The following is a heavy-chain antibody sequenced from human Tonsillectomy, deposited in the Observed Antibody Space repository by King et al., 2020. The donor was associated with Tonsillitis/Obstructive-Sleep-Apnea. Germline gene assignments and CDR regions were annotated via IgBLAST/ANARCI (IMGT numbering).Heavy chain of an antibody. CDR2: VYYSGST. CDR1: GGSISSSSYY. J-gene: IGHJ4*02. Sequence: QLQESGPGLVKPSETLSLTCTVSGGSISSSSYYWGWIRQPPGKGLEWIGSVYYSGSTYYNPSLKSRVTISVDTSKNQFSLKLSSVTAADTALYYSAIHPPPDILTGYYVDNWGQGTLVTVSS. V-gene: IGHV4-39*01. CDR3: AIHPPPDILTGYYVDN. D-gene: IGHD3-9*01.